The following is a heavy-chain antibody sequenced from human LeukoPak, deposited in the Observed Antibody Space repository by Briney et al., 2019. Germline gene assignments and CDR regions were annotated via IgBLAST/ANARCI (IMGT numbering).Heavy chain of an antibody. D-gene: IGHD1-26*01. Sequence: GGSLRLSCAASGFTFSSYAMSWVRQAPGKGLEWVSAISGSGGSTYYADSVKGRFAISRDNSKNTLYLQMNSLRAEDTAVYYCAKEVWELLEPNYFDYWGQGTLVTVSS. V-gene: IGHV3-23*01. CDR1: GFTFSSYA. J-gene: IGHJ4*02. CDR2: ISGSGGST. CDR3: AKEVWELLEPNYFDY.